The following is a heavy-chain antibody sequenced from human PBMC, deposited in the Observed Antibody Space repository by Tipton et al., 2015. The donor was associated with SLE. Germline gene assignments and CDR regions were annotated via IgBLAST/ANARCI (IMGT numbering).Heavy chain of an antibody. CDR3: ARTNLQASLVDRYFDL. Sequence: TLSLTCTVSGGSFSSGGSYWSWIRQHPGKGLEWIGEIYYSGSTYYNPSLTSRVSISLDTSKNQFSLKLSTVTAAATAVYYCARTNLQASLVDRYFDLWGRGTLVTVSS. V-gene: IGHV4-31*03. D-gene: IGHD5-24*01. CDR2: IYYSGST. CDR1: GGSFSSGGSY. J-gene: IGHJ2*01.